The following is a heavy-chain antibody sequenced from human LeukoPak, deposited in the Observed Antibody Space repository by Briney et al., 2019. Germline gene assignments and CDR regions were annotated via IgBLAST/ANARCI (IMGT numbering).Heavy chain of an antibody. V-gene: IGHV4-34*01. D-gene: IGHD6-13*01. J-gene: IGHJ5*02. CDR1: GGSLSGYY. CDR3: ARGFRFRYSSSDSDP. CDR2: INHSGST. Sequence: SETLSLTCAVYGGSLSGYYWSWIRQPPGKGLEWIGEINHSGSTNYNPSLKSRVTISVDTSKNQFSLKLSSVTAADTAVYYCARGFRFRYSSSDSDPWGQGTLVTVSS.